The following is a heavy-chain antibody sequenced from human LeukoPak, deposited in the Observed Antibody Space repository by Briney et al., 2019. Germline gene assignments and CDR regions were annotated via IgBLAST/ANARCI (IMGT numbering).Heavy chain of an antibody. Sequence: SETLSLTCTVSGGSIRSTSYYWGWIRQPRGKGLEWIGSIYYSGSTYYNPSLKSRVTISVDTSKNQFSLKLSSVTAADTAVYYCGRLFYDFWSGHYYYYMDVWGKGTTVTVSS. J-gene: IGHJ6*03. CDR1: GGSIRSTSYY. D-gene: IGHD3-3*01. CDR2: IYYSGST. V-gene: IGHV4-39*01. CDR3: GRLFYDFWSGHYYYYMDV.